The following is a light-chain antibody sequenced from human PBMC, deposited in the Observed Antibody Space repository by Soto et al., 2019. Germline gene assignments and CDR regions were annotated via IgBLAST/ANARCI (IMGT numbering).Light chain of an antibody. Sequence: DIVMIQSPDSLAVSLGERATINGRSSQTLFYIPNNKNYLAWYQHKPGQPPKLLIHWASIRESGVPDRFIGSGSGTDFTLTISSLQPEDVAVYYCQQSYGTPWSFGQGTKVVVK. CDR2: WAS. CDR3: QQSYGTPWS. CDR1: QTLFYIPNNKNY. V-gene: IGKV4-1*01. J-gene: IGKJ1*01.